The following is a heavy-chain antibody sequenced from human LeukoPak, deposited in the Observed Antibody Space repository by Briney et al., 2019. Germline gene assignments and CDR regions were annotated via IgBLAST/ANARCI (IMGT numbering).Heavy chain of an antibody. CDR3: ARDEEDSGSYSY. Sequence: SETLSLTCTVSGGSISSSCYYWGWIRPPPGKGLEWIGSIYYSGSTYDNPSLKSRDSISIDTSKYQFSLKLSSVTAADTAVYYCARDEEDSGSYSYWGRGTLVTVSS. CDR2: IYYSGST. D-gene: IGHD1-26*01. V-gene: IGHV4-39*07. CDR1: GGSISSSCYY. J-gene: IGHJ4*02.